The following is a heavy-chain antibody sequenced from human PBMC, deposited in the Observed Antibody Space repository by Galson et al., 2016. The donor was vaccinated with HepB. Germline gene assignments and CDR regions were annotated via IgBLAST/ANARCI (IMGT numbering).Heavy chain of an antibody. J-gene: IGHJ5*02. Sequence: SLRLSCAASGFRFSNYAIHWVRQAPGKGLEWVAAMSHDETNKYHADSVKGRFTISRDNSKNTLFLQMNSLRADDTAIYYCARDRLSLWFGELDHWGQGTLIIVSS. V-gene: IGHV3-30*04. CDR1: GFRFSNYA. D-gene: IGHD3-10*01. CDR2: MSHDETNK. CDR3: ARDRLSLWFGELDH.